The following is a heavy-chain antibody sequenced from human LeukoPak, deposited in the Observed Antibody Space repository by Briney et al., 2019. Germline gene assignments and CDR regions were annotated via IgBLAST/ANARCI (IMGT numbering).Heavy chain of an antibody. J-gene: IGHJ4*01. D-gene: IGHD3-10*01. CDR1: GFTFSSYA. CDR2: IIGSGAST. Sequence: GGSLRLSCAASGFTFSSYAMSWVRQAAGRGLEWVSSIIGSGASTYYADSVRGRFTTSRDNSKNTLYLQLNSLRAEDTAVYYCAKVIYYGSEDVDYWGQGTLVTVSS. V-gene: IGHV3-23*01. CDR3: AKVIYYGSEDVDY.